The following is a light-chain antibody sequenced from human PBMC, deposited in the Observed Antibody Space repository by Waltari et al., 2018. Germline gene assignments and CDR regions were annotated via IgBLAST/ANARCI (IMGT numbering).Light chain of an antibody. CDR3: CSYGGSSTFYV. V-gene: IGLV2-23*01. CDR2: EGS. Sequence: QSALTQPASVSGSPGQSITISCTGTSSDVGSYNLVSWYQKYPGKAPKLMIYEGSKRPSGVSNRLSGSKSGNTASRTISGLQAEDEADYCCCSYGGSSTFYVFGTGTKVTVL. CDR1: SSDVGSYNL. J-gene: IGLJ1*01.